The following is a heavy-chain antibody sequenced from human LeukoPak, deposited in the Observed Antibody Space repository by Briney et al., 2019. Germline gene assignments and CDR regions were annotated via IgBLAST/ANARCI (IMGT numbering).Heavy chain of an antibody. D-gene: IGHD4-23*01. CDR1: GGSISSYY. CDR3: ARKRVKSRNFDY. CDR2: IYYSGST. Sequence: SETLSLTCAVYGGSISSYYWSWIRQPPGKGLEWIGYIYYSGSTNYNPSLKSRVTISVDTSKNQFSLKLSSVTAADTAVYYCARKRVKSRNFDYWGQGTLVTVSS. J-gene: IGHJ4*02. V-gene: IGHV4-59*12.